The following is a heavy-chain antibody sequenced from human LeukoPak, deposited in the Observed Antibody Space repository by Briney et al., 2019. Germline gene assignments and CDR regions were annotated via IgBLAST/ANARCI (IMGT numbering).Heavy chain of an antibody. J-gene: IGHJ5*02. CDR3: ARVPKTWSYWFDP. D-gene: IGHD2-8*02. CDR1: GGSISSYY. Sequence: SETLSLTCTVSGGSISSYYWSWIRQPPGKGLEWIGYIYYSGSTNYNPSLKSRVTISVDTSKNQFSLKLSSVTAADTAVYYCARVPKTWSYWFDPWGQGTLVTVSS. V-gene: IGHV4-59*12. CDR2: IYYSGST.